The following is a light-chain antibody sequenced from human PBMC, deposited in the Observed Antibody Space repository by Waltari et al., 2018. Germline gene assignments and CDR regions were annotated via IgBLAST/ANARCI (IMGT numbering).Light chain of an antibody. CDR1: QGIRSD. Sequence: AIQMTQSPSSLSASVGDRVTLTCRASQGIRSDLGWYQQKPGQPPKLLIFAASMLQSGVPSRFSGSASGTDFTLTISSLQPEDFATYYCLQDYDYPLTFGGGTKVEIK. CDR3: LQDYDYPLT. V-gene: IGKV1-6*01. CDR2: AAS. J-gene: IGKJ4*01.